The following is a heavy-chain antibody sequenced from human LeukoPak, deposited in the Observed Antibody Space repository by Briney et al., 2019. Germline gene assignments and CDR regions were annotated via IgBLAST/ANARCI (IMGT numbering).Heavy chain of an antibody. J-gene: IGHJ4*02. D-gene: IGHD6-13*01. CDR1: GFTFSSYS. CDR3: AKDMSPSSWDGFDY. Sequence: HPGGSLRLSCAASGFTFSSYSMNWVRQAPGKGLEWVSGISWNSGSIGYADSVKGRFTISRDNAKNSLYLQMNSLRAEDMALYYCAKDMSPSSWDGFDYWGQGTLVTVSS. V-gene: IGHV3-9*03. CDR2: ISWNSGSI.